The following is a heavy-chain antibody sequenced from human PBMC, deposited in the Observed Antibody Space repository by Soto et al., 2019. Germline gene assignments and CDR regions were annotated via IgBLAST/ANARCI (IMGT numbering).Heavy chain of an antibody. CDR2: ISGSGGST. Sequence: PGGSLRLSCAASGFTFSSYAMSWVRQAPGKGLEWVSAISGSGGSTYYADSVKGRFTISRDNSKNTLYLQMNSLRAEDTAVYYCAKGYHYDSSGYSPFDYWGQGTLVTVS. D-gene: IGHD3-22*01. CDR1: GFTFSSYA. V-gene: IGHV3-23*01. J-gene: IGHJ4*02. CDR3: AKGYHYDSSGYSPFDY.